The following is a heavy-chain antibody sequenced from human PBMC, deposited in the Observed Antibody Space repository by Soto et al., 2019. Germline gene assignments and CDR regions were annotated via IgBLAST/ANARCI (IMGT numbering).Heavy chain of an antibody. CDR3: ASRDRHPRVTTRYYYGMDV. CDR1: GGTFSSYA. J-gene: IGHJ6*02. Sequence: ASVKVSCKASGGTFSSYAISWVRQAPGQGLEWMGGIIPIFGTANYAQKFQGRVTITADESTSTAYMELSSLRSEDTAVYYCASRDRHPRVTTRYYYGMDVWGQGTTVTVSS. V-gene: IGHV1-69*13. CDR2: IIPIFGTA. D-gene: IGHD4-4*01.